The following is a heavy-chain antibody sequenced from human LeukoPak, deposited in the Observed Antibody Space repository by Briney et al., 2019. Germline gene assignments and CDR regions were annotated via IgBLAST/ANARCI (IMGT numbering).Heavy chain of an antibody. J-gene: IGHJ3*02. D-gene: IGHD3-22*01. V-gene: IGHV3-7*04. CDR2: IKQDGIEK. CDR3: ARAKFDSSRYYYRGFDI. Sequence: GGSPRLSCAASGFTFSSYGMHWVRQAPGKGLEWVANIKQDGIEKYSMDSVKGRFTMSRDNAKESLYLQMNSLRAEDTAVYYCARAKFDSSRYYYRGFDIWGQGTMVTVSS. CDR1: GFTFSSYG.